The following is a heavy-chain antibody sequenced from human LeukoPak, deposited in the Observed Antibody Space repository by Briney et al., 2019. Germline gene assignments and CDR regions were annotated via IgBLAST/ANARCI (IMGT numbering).Heavy chain of an antibody. V-gene: IGHV4-59*01. CDR2: IYSDWTT. J-gene: IGHJ4*02. D-gene: IGHD3-10*01. CDR1: GGSISSYY. CDR3: ASTRRGAAALDY. Sequence: KPSENLSLTCTVSGGSISSYYWSWIRQPPGQGLVWIRYIYSDWTTNYKPSHKSRLTISVDTSKNQFPLKLSSVTAADTAVYYCASTRRGAAALDYWGQGTLVADSS.